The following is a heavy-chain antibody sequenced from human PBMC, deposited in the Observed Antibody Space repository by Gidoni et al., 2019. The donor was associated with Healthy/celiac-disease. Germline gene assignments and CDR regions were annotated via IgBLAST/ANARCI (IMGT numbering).Heavy chain of an antibody. Sequence: EVQLVESGGGLVKPGGSLRLSCAASGFTFRNAWLSWVRQAPGKGLEWVGRIKSKTDGGTTDYAAPVKGRFTISRDDSKNTLYLQMNSLKTEDTAVYYCTTGQVVWFGELLKYFDYWGQGTLVTVSS. CDR2: IKSKTDGGTT. D-gene: IGHD3-10*01. CDR1: GFTFRNAW. V-gene: IGHV3-15*01. J-gene: IGHJ4*02. CDR3: TTGQVVWFGELLKYFDY.